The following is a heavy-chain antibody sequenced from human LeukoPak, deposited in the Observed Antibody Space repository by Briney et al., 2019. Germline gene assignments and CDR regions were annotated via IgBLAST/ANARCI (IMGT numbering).Heavy chain of an antibody. CDR2: IYPDDSDT. V-gene: IGHV5-51*01. J-gene: IGHJ6*03. CDR1: GYSFTSYW. D-gene: IGHD3-22*01. CDR3: ARHSYDSSDFHYMDV. Sequence: GESLKISCKGSGYSFTSYWIGWVRQMPGKGLEWMGIIYPDDSDTRYSPSFQGQVTISADKSISAAYLQWSTLRASDTAIYYCARHSYDSSDFHYMDVWGKGTTVTISS.